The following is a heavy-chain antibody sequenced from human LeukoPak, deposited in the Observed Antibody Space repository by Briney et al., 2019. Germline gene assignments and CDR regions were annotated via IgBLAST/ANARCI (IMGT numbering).Heavy chain of an antibody. CDR2: IYHSGST. V-gene: IGHV4-38-2*02. Sequence: SETLSLTCTVSGYSISSGYYWGWIRQPPGKGLEWIGSIYHSGSTYYNPSLKSRVTISVDTSKNQFSLKLSSVTAADTAVYYCARRFAPVTMVRGVISYYYYMDVWGKGTTVTISS. D-gene: IGHD3-10*01. CDR3: ARRFAPVTMVRGVISYYYYMDV. J-gene: IGHJ6*03. CDR1: GYSISSGYY.